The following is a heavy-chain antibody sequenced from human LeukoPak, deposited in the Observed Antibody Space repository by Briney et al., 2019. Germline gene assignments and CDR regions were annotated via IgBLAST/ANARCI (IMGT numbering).Heavy chain of an antibody. CDR2: IYFGGST. V-gene: IGHV3-53*01. CDR3: ARDQGIAAAGWGYFDY. Sequence: GGSLRLSCAASGFTFSSNYMSWVRQAPGKGLEWVAVIYFGGSTYYADSVQGRFTISRDNSKNTLYLQMNALRAEDTAVYYCARDQGIAAAGWGYFDYWGQGTLVTVSS. CDR1: GFTFSSNY. D-gene: IGHD6-13*01. J-gene: IGHJ4*02.